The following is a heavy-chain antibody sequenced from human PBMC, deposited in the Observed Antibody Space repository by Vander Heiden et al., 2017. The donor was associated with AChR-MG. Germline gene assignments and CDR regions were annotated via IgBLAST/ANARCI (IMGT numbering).Heavy chain of an antibody. J-gene: IGHJ6*02. Sequence: EVQLVESGGGLIQPWGSLRLSCAASGFTVSRNYMSWVRQAPGKGLGWVSVIYSGGSTYYADSVKGRFTISRDNSKNTLYLQMNSLRAEDTAVYYCARDGPWGPYGMDVWGQGTTVTVSS. CDR1: GFTVSRNY. V-gene: IGHV3-53*01. CDR2: IYSGGST. CDR3: ARDGPWGPYGMDV. D-gene: IGHD7-27*01.